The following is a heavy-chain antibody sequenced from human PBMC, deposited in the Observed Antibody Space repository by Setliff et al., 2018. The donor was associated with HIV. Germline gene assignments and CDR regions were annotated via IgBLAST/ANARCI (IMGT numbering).Heavy chain of an antibody. CDR2: IYYTGST. Sequence: LTCTVSGGSISSYYWSWIRQPPGKGLEWIGYIYYTGSTNYNPSLKSRVTISVDTSKNQFSLKLSSVTAADTAVYYCARSLYYHGSGRSYFDYWGQGTLVTVSS. V-gene: IGHV4-59*01. J-gene: IGHJ4*02. CDR3: ARSLYYHGSGRSYFDY. D-gene: IGHD3-10*01. CDR1: GGSISSYY.